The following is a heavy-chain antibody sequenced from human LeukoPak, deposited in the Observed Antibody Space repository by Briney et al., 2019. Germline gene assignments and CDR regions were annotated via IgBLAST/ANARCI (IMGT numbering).Heavy chain of an antibody. CDR2: IYYSGST. D-gene: IGHD3-10*01. J-gene: IGHJ6*02. CDR3: ARLFRGGYYYYGMDV. CDR1: GGSVSSADYY. Sequence: SETLSLTCTVSGGSVSSADYYWSWIRQPPGKGLEWIGYIYYSGSTNYNPSLKSRVTISVDTSKNQFSLKLSSVTAAGTAVYYCARLFRGGYYYYGMDVWGQGTTVTVSS. V-gene: IGHV4-61*08.